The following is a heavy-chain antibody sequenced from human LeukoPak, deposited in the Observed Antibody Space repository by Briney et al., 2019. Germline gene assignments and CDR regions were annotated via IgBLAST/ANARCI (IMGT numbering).Heavy chain of an antibody. CDR1: GFTFNVFA. CDR3: ARALVGAAFDT. CDR2: ISGSRDFI. Sequence: GGSLRLSCATSGFTFNVFAMHWVRQVPGKGPEWISSISGSRDFIYYADSVKGRFTISRDNAKNSLFLDMNSLGVEDTAVYFCARALVGAAFDTWGQGALLTVSS. J-gene: IGHJ4*02. D-gene: IGHD1-26*01. V-gene: IGHV3-21*06.